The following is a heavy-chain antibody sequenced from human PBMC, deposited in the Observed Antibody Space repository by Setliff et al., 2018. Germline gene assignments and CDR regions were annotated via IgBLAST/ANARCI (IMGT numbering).Heavy chain of an antibody. Sequence: SETLSLTCTVSGGSIRSYYWNWIRQPPGKGLEWIGFISYSGITTYNVSLKSRVSISVDTSKNQFSLKLSSVTAADTAVYYCARGRAGHSGHWGQGTLVTVSS. CDR1: GGSIRSYY. CDR2: ISYSGIT. J-gene: IGHJ4*02. V-gene: IGHV4-59*12. CDR3: ARGRAGHSGH. D-gene: IGHD6-19*01.